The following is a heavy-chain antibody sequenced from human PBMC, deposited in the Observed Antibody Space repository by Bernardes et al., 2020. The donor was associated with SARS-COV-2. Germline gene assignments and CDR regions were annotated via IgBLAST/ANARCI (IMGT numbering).Heavy chain of an antibody. CDR3: AKLAAPEAGGDY. CDR1: GFTFDDYA. V-gene: IGHV3-9*01. CDR2: ISWNSGSI. Sequence: GGSLRLSCAASGFTFDDYAMHWVRQAPGKGLEWVSGISWNSGSIGYADSVKGRFTISRDNAKNSLYLQMNSLRAEDTALYYCAKLAAPEAGGDYWGQGTLVTVSS. D-gene: IGHD6-13*01. J-gene: IGHJ4*02.